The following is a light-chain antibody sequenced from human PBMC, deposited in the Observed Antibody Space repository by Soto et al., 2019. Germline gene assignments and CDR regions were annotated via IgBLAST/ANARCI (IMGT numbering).Light chain of an antibody. Sequence: EIVMTQSPATLSVSPGERATLSCRASQSVSSNLAWYQQKPGQAPRLLIYGASIRATGIPARFSGSGSGTGFTPTISSLQSEDFAVYYCQPYNNWPPWTFGQGTKVEIK. CDR1: QSVSSN. CDR2: GAS. V-gene: IGKV3D-15*01. J-gene: IGKJ1*01. CDR3: QPYNNWPPWT.